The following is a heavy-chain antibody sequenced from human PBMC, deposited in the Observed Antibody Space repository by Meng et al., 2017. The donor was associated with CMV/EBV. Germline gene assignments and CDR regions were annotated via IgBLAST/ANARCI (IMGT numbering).Heavy chain of an antibody. CDR3: AREGDNPFDY. CDR2: IYYSGST. Sequence: QVRPQESGPGLGKPSQTLSHTCTVAGGSISSGDYYWGWIRQPPGKGLEWIGYIYYSGSTYYNPSLKILVTISVDTSKNQFSLKLSSVTAADTAVYYCAREGDNPFDYWGQGTLVTVSS. J-gene: IGHJ4*02. V-gene: IGHV4-30-4*08. D-gene: IGHD2-21*02. CDR1: GGSISSGDYY.